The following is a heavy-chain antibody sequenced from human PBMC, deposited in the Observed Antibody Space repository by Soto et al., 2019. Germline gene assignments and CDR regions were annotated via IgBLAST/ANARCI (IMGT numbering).Heavy chain of an antibody. CDR2: IIPIFGTA. CDR1: GGTFSSYA. J-gene: IGHJ6*02. CDR3: ARLFSTDILTGYRLYGMDV. D-gene: IGHD3-9*01. V-gene: IGHV1-69*06. Sequence: PRPQVKVSCKASGGTFSSYAISWVRQAPGQGLEWMGGIIPIFGTANYAQKFQGRVTITADKSTSTAYMELSSLRSEDTAVYYCARLFSTDILTGYRLYGMDVWGQGTTVTVSS.